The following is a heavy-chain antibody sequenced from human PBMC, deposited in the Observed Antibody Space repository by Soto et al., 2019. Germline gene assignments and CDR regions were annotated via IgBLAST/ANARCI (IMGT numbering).Heavy chain of an antibody. CDR3: ATVRVGRVDIVVVPTARLDS. CDR1: GGSLISGDYY. J-gene: IGHJ4*02. Sequence: QVQLQESGPGLVKSSQTLSLTCTVSGGSLISGDYYWSWIRQPPGKGLEWIGYTDDSGSTYYNPSLKSRVTISVDTSKNQFSLNVRSVTAADTAVYYCATVRVGRVDIVVVPTARLDSWGQGTLVTVSS. CDR2: TDDSGST. D-gene: IGHD2-2*01. V-gene: IGHV4-30-4*01.